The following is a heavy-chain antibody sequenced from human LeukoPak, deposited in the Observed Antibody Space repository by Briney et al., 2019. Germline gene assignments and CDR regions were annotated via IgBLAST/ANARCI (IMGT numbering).Heavy chain of an antibody. Sequence: SETLSLTCAVYGGSFSGYYWSWIRQPPGKGLEWIGEINHSGSTNYNPSLKSRVTISVDTSKNQFSLKLSSVAAADTAVYYCVRGESDSSGYRAEYFQHWGQGTLVTVSS. D-gene: IGHD3-22*01. CDR2: INHSGST. J-gene: IGHJ1*01. CDR3: VRGESDSSGYRAEYFQH. CDR1: GGSFSGYY. V-gene: IGHV4-34*01.